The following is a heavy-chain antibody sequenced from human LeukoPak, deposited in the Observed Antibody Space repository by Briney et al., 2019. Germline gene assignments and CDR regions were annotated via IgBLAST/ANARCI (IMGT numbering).Heavy chain of an antibody. CDR2: IYYSGST. D-gene: IGHD7-27*01. V-gene: IGHV4-59*08. Sequence: SETLSLTCTVSGGSISSYYWSWIRQPPGKGLEWIGYIYYSGSTNYNPSLRSRVTISVDTSKNQFSLKLSSVTAADTAVYYCARQNGGPWGAFDFWGQGTMVTVSS. CDR1: GGSISSYY. J-gene: IGHJ3*01. CDR3: ARQNGGPWGAFDF.